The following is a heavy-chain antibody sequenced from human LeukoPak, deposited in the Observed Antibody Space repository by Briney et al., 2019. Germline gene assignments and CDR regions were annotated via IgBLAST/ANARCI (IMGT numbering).Heavy chain of an antibody. CDR3: AREVRYCSGGSCNQFDY. J-gene: IGHJ4*02. CDR2: IYYSGST. V-gene: IGHV4-39*07. Sequence: SETLSLTCTVSGGSISSSSYYWVWIRQPPGKGLEWIGSIYYSGSTYYNPSLKSRVTISVDTSKNQFSLKLSSVTAADTAVYYCAREVRYCSGGSCNQFDYWGQGTLVTVSS. D-gene: IGHD2-15*01. CDR1: GGSISSSSYY.